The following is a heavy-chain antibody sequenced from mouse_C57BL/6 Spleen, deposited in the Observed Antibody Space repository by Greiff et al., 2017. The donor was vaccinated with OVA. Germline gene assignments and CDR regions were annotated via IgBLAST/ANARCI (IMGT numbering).Heavy chain of an antibody. CDR3: ARREGSTMFRSYAMDY. J-gene: IGHJ4*01. D-gene: IGHD2-1*01. Sequence: VKLQQSGAELVKPGASVKLSCKASGYTFTEYTIHWVKQRTGQGLEWIGWLYPGSGSIKYNEKFKDKATLTADKSSSTVYMEFMSLTSADSAVYFCARREGSTMFRSYAMDYWGQGTSVTVSS. V-gene: IGHV1-62-2*01. CDR1: GYTFTEYT. CDR2: LYPGSGSI.